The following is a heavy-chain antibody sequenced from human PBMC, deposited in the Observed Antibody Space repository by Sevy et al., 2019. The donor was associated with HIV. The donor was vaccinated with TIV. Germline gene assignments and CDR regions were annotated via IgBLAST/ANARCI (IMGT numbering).Heavy chain of an antibody. CDR3: ASAREYYEDNSGYFDY. D-gene: IGHD3-22*01. Sequence: ASVKVYCKVSGHTLNQLSMHWVRQAPGKGLEWMGRFDPEDGETIYAQRFQGRFTMTQDTSTDTAYMHLSRLRSEDTAVYYCASAREYYEDNSGYFDYWVQGTLVTVSS. CDR1: GHTLNQLS. J-gene: IGHJ4*02. V-gene: IGHV1-24*01. CDR2: FDPEDGET.